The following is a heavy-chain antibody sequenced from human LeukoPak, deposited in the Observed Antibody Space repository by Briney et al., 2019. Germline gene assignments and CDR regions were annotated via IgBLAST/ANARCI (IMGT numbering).Heavy chain of an antibody. CDR3: ARLDYYDSSGYDY. Sequence: SETLSLTCTVSGGSISSGGYYWSWIRQPPGKGLEWIGYIYHSGSTYYNPSLKSRVTISVDTSKNQFSLKLSSVTAADTAVYYCARLDYYDSSGYDYWGQGTLVTVSS. D-gene: IGHD3-22*01. CDR2: IYHSGST. CDR1: GGSISSGGYY. V-gene: IGHV4-30-2*01. J-gene: IGHJ4*02.